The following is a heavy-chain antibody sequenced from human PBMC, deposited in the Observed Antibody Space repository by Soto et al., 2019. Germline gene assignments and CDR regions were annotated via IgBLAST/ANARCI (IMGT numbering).Heavy chain of an antibody. J-gene: IGHJ4*02. CDR1: GFTFSSYW. CDR3: ARDSVLRYFDWLFVFDY. V-gene: IGHV3-7*01. Sequence: GGSLRLSCAASGFTFSSYWMSWVRQAPGKGLEWVANIKQDGSEKYYVDSVKGRFTISRDNAKNSLYLQMNSLRAEDTAVYYCARDSVLRYFDWLFVFDYWGQGTLVTVSS. D-gene: IGHD3-9*01. CDR2: IKQDGSEK.